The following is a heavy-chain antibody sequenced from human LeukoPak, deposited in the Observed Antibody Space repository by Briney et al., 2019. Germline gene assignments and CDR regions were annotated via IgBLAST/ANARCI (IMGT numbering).Heavy chain of an antibody. CDR2: INPNSGGT. D-gene: IGHD3-10*01. J-gene: IGHJ6*02. Sequence: ASVKVSCKASGYTFTGYYMHWVRQAPGQGLEWMGWINPNSGGTNYAQKFQGRVTMTRDTSISTAYMELSRLRSDDTAVYYCARDSFSGYYYYGMDVWGQGTTVTVSS. V-gene: IGHV1-2*02. CDR1: GYTFTGYY. CDR3: ARDSFSGYYYYGMDV.